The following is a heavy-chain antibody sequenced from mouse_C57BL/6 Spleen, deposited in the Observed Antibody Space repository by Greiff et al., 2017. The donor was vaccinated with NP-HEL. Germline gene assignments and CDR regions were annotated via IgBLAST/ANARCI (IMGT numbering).Heavy chain of an antibody. D-gene: IGHD4-1*01. CDR1: GYTFTSYW. Sequence: QVQLQQPGTELVKPGASVKLSCKASGYTFTSYWMPWVKQRPGQGLEWIGNINPSNGGTNYNEKFKSKATLTVDKSSSTAYMQLSSLTSEDSAVYYCARSLGSLDYFDYWGQGTTLTVSS. CDR3: ARSLGSLDYFDY. J-gene: IGHJ2*01. CDR2: INPSNGGT. V-gene: IGHV1-53*01.